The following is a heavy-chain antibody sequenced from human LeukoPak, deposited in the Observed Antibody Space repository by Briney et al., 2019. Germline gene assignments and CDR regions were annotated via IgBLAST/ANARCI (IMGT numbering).Heavy chain of an antibody. CDR1: GGTFSSYA. CDR3: AREALYCSSTSCYTLGIDY. D-gene: IGHD2-2*02. V-gene: IGHV1-69*13. Sequence: SVKVSCKASGGTFSSYAISWVRQAPGQGLEWMGGIIPIFGTANYAQEFQGRVTITADESTSTAYMELSSLRSEDTAVYYCAREALYCSSTSCYTLGIDYWGQGTLVTVSS. J-gene: IGHJ4*02. CDR2: IIPIFGTA.